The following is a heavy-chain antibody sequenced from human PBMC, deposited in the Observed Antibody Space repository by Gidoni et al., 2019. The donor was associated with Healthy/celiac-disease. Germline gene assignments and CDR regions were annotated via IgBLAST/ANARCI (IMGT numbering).Heavy chain of an antibody. CDR1: GFTFSSYD. D-gene: IGHD4-17*01. CDR3: ARAVTTNWYFDL. V-gene: IGHV3-13*05. J-gene: IGHJ2*01. CDR2: IGTAGDP. Sequence: EVQLVESGGGLVQPGGYLRRSCAASGFTFSSYDMHWVRQATGKGLEWVSAIGTAGDPYYPGSVKGRFTISRENAKNSLYLQMNSLRAGDTAVYYCARAVTTNWYFDLWGRGTLVTVSS.